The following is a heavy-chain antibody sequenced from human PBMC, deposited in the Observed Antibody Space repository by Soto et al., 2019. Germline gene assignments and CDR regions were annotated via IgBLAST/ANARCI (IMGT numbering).Heavy chain of an antibody. D-gene: IGHD5-18*01. J-gene: IGHJ5*02. CDR3: ARFGPIRYSYGHWFDP. CDR2: INHSGST. V-gene: IGHV4-34*01. Sequence: PSETLSLTCAVYGGSFSGYYWSWIRQPPGKGLEWIGEINHSGSTNYNPSLKSRVTISVDTSKNQFSLKLSSVTAADTAVYYCARFGPIRYSYGHWFDPWGQGTLVTVSS. CDR1: GGSFSGYY.